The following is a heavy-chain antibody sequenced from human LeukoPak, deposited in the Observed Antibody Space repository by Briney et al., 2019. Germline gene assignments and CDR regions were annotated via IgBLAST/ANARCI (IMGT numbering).Heavy chain of an antibody. D-gene: IGHD1-26*01. Sequence: ASVKVSCKASGYTFTSYDINWVRQATGQGLEWMGWMNPNSGNTGYAQKFQGRVTMTRNTSISTAYMELSSLRSEDTAVNYCARSVSLFAIVGATADSWFDPWGQGTLVTVSS. CDR3: ARSVSLFAIVGATADSWFDP. CDR1: GYTFTSYD. J-gene: IGHJ5*02. CDR2: MNPNSGNT. V-gene: IGHV1-8*01.